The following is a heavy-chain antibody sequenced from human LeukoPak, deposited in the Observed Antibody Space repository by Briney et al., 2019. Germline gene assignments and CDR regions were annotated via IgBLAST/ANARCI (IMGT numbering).Heavy chain of an antibody. CDR1: GGTFSSYA. J-gene: IGHJ2*01. V-gene: IGHV1-18*01. Sequence: ASVKVSCKASGGTFSSYAISWVRQAPGQGLEWMGWISAYNGNTNYAQKLQGRVTMTTDTPTSTAYMELRSLRSDDTAVYYCARVKCTYWYFDLWGRGTLVTVSS. D-gene: IGHD2-8*01. CDR3: ARVKCTYWYFDL. CDR2: ISAYNGNT.